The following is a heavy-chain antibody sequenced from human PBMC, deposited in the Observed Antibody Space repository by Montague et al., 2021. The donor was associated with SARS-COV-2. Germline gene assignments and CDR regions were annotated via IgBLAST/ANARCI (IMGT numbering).Heavy chain of an antibody. Sequence: SLRLSCSASGLTVSSNYLTWVRQAPGRGLEWVSFIDAVGNTYYAXSVKGRFTVSRDNSKNTVYLQMNSLRVEGTAIYYCARDERRASKWSYGLDVWGPGTPVTVSS. CDR3: ARDERRASKWSYGLDV. CDR2: IDAVGNT. V-gene: IGHV3-53*01. J-gene: IGHJ6*02. CDR1: GLTVSSNY. D-gene: IGHD2-15*01.